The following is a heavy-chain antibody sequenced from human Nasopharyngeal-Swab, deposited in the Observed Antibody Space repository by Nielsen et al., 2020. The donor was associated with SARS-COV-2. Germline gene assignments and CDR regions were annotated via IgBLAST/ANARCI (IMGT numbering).Heavy chain of an antibody. J-gene: IGHJ4*02. CDR2: IKSKTDGGTT. D-gene: IGHD6-19*01. Sequence: GGSLRLSCAASGFTFSNAWMNWVRQAPGKGLEWVGRIKSKTDGGTTDYAAPVKGRFTISRDDPKNTLYLQMNSLNTEDTAVYYCAGKYSNGWYRFWGQGTLVTVSS. CDR1: GFTFSNAW. CDR3: AGKYSNGWYRF. V-gene: IGHV3-15*07.